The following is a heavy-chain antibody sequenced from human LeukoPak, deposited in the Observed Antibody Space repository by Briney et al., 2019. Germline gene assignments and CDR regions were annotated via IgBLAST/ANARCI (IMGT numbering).Heavy chain of an antibody. CDR1: GGTFSSYA. Sequence: GASVKVSCKASGGTFSSYAISWVRQAPGQGLEWMGGIIPIFGTANYAQKFQGRVTITADESTSTAYMELRSLRSDDTAVYYCARGGLTGDSDYWGQGTLVTVSS. D-gene: IGHD7-27*01. CDR2: IIPIFGTA. V-gene: IGHV1-69*13. CDR3: ARGGLTGDSDY. J-gene: IGHJ4*02.